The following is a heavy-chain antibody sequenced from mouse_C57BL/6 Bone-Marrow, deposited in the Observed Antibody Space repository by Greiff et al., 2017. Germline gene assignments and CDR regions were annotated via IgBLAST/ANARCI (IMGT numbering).Heavy chain of an antibody. Sequence: VQRVESGAELVRPGTSVKLSCKASGYTFTSYWMHWVKQRPGQGLEWIGVIDPSDSYTNYNQKFKGKATLTVDTSSSTAYMQLSSLTSEDSAVYYCARGGYPYAMDYWGQGTSVTVSS. CDR2: IDPSDSYT. CDR1: GYTFTSYW. V-gene: IGHV1-59*01. D-gene: IGHD2-2*01. CDR3: ARGGYPYAMDY. J-gene: IGHJ4*01.